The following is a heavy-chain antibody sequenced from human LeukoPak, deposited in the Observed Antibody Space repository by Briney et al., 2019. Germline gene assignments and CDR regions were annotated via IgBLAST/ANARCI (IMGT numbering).Heavy chain of an antibody. J-gene: IGHJ4*02. Sequence: SETLPLTCTVSGGSISSGDYYWSWIRQPPGKGLEWIGYIYYSGSTYYNPSLKSRVTISVDTSKNQFSLKLSSVTAADTAVYYCARDLMVRGVPTKHYFDYWGQGTLVTVSS. CDR3: ARDLMVRGVPTKHYFDY. CDR2: IYYSGST. D-gene: IGHD3-10*01. V-gene: IGHV4-30-4*01. CDR1: GGSISSGDYY.